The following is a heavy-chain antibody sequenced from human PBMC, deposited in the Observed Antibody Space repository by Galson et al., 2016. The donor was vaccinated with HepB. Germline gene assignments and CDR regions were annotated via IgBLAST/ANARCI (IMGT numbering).Heavy chain of an antibody. V-gene: IGHV1-46*01. Sequence: SVKVSCKASGHMSTTYYMNWVRQAPGQGLEWMGITNPSESRTRYAQNFQGRLPMTKDTSTTTVYMELSSLRSEDTALYYWAKTDLWGGPHYFDSWGQGTQVTVSS. CDR2: TNPSESRT. CDR3: AKTDLWGGPHYFDS. D-gene: IGHD3-3*01. J-gene: IGHJ4*02. CDR1: GHMSTTYY.